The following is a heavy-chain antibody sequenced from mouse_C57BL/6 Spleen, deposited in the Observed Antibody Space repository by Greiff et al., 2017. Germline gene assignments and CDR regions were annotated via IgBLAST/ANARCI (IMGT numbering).Heavy chain of an antibody. Sequence: VQRVESGAELVKPGASVKLSCTASGYTFTSYWMHWVKQRPGQGLEWIGMIHPNSGSTNYNEKFKSKATLTVDKSSSTAYMQLSSLTTEDAAVYYCGRYDYDSSYGYWGQGTTLTVSS. CDR1: GYTFTSYW. CDR2: IHPNSGST. J-gene: IGHJ2*01. CDR3: GRYDYDSSYGY. D-gene: IGHD1-1*01. V-gene: IGHV1-64*01.